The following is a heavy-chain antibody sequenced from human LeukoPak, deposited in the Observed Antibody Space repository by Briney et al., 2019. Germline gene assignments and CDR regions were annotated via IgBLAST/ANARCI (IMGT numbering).Heavy chain of an antibody. CDR1: GFTFSSYW. J-gene: IGHJ4*02. CDR2: INSDGSST. CDR3: AKGYSSGRYDY. V-gene: IGHV3-74*01. Sequence: PGGSLRLSCAASGFTFSSYWMHWVRQAPGKGLVWVSRINSDGSSTSYADSVKGRFTISRDNAKNTLYLQMNSLRAEDTAVYYCAKGYSSGRYDYWGQGTLVTVSS. D-gene: IGHD6-19*01.